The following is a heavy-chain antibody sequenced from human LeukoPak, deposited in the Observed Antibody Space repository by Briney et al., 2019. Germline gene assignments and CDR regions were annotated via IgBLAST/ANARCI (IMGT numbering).Heavy chain of an antibody. CDR1: GYTFTGYY. D-gene: IGHD6-19*01. CDR2: INPNSGGT. J-gene: IGHJ1*01. Sequence: ASVKVSCKASGYTFTGYYMHWVRQAPGRGLERMGWINPNSGGTNYAQKFQGWVTMTRDTSISTAYMELSRLRSDDTAMYYCARGGSSGWPRYFQHWGQGTLVTVSS. CDR3: ARGGSSGWPRYFQH. V-gene: IGHV1-2*04.